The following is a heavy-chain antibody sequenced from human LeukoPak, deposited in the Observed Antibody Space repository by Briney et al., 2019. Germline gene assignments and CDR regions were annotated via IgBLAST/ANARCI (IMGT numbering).Heavy chain of an antibody. CDR3: ARVIMEMATITWYYYYGMDV. CDR1: GYTFTSYG. CDR2: ISAYNGNT. Sequence: ASVKDSCKASGYTFTSYGISWVRQAPGQGLEWMGWISAYNGNTNYAQKLQGRVTMTTDTSTSTAYMELRSLRSDDTAVYYCARVIMEMATITWYYYYGMDVWGQGTTVTVSS. V-gene: IGHV1-18*01. D-gene: IGHD5-24*01. J-gene: IGHJ6*02.